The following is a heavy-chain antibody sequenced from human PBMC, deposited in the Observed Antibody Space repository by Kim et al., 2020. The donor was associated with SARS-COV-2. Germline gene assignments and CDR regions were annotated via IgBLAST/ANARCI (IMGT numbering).Heavy chain of an antibody. Sequence: GESLKISCKGSGYSFTSYWIGWVRQMPGKGLEWMGIIYPGDSDTRYSPSFQGQVTISADKSISTAYLQWSSLKASDTAMYYCARLPCGGSCYSVFRRRYFDYWGQGTLVTVSS. CDR1: GYSFTSYW. J-gene: IGHJ4*02. CDR3: ARLPCGGSCYSVFRRRYFDY. CDR2: IYPGDSDT. D-gene: IGHD2-15*01. V-gene: IGHV5-51*01.